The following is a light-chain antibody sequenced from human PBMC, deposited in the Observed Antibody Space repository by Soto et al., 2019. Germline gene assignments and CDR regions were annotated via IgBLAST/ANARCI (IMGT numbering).Light chain of an antibody. Sequence: DIQMTQSPSSLSASVGDRVTITCRVSQSISSYLNWYQQKPGKAPKLLIYAASSLQSGVPSAFSGSGSGTDFTLTISSLQPEDIATYYCQQSYSTPRTFGQGTKLEIK. CDR3: QQSYSTPRT. CDR1: QSISSY. CDR2: AAS. J-gene: IGKJ2*01. V-gene: IGKV1-39*01.